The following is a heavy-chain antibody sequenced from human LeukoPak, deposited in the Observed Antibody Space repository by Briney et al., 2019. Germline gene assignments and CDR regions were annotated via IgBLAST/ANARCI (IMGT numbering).Heavy chain of an antibody. V-gene: IGHV4-4*07. CDR1: GGSISSYY. J-gene: IGHJ6*03. D-gene: IGHD3/OR15-3a*01. CDR2: IYTSGST. CDR3: ARDRTRQNYYYYMDV. Sequence: PSETLSLTCTVSGGSISSYYWSWIRQPAGKGLEWIGRIYTSGSTNYNPSLKSRVTISVDTSKNQFSLKLSSVTAADTAVYYCARDRTRQNYYYYMDVWGKGTTVTVSS.